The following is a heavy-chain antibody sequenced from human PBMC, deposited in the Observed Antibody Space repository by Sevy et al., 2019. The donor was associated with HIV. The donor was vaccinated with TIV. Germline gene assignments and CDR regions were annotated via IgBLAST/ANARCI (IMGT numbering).Heavy chain of an antibody. CDR2: IIPIFGTA. J-gene: IGHJ5*02. CDR1: GGTFSSYA. Sequence: ASVKVSCKASGGTFSSYAISWVRQAPGQGLEWMGGIIPIFGTANYAQKFQGRVTITADESTSTAYMELSSLRSEDTXXXXXXXXXXXXLRNWFDPWGQGTLVTVSS. V-gene: IGHV1-69*13. CDR3: XXXXXXXLRNWFDP.